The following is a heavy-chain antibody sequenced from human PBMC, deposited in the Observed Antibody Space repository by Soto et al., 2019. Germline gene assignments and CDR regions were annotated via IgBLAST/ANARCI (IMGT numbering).Heavy chain of an antibody. J-gene: IGHJ6*02. CDR1: GFTFSSYS. D-gene: IGHD2-15*01. CDR3: TRRSGGSRYYYYYYGMDV. V-gene: IGHV3-48*01. CDR2: ISSSSSTI. Sequence: LRLSCAASGFTFSSYSMNWVRQAPGKGLEWVSYISSSSSTIYYADSVKGRFTISRDNAKNTAYLQMNSLKTEDTAVYYCTRRSGGSRYYYYYYGMDVWGQGTTVTVSS.